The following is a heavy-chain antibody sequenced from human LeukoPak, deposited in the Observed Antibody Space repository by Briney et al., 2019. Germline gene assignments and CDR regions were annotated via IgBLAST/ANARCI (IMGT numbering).Heavy chain of an antibody. CDR3: ARSDCSSTNCYPYYYYGMDV. CDR2: IYYSGST. V-gene: IGHV4-39*01. CDR1: GGSISSSNSY. J-gene: IGHJ6*02. Sequence: SETLSLTCTVSGGSISSSNSYWGWIRQPPGKGLEWIGSIYYSGSTYYNPSLKSRVTISVDTSKNQFSLKLSSVTAADTAVYYCARSDCSSTNCYPYYYYGMDVWGQGTTVTASS. D-gene: IGHD2-2*01.